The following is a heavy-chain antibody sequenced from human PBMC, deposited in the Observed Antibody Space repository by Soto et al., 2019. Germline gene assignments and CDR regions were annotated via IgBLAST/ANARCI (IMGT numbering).Heavy chain of an antibody. CDR2: IYSGGST. J-gene: IGHJ4*02. CDR3: ARGRAASSESDFDY. Sequence: EVQLVVSGGGLVQPGGSLRLSCAASGFTVSSNYMSWVRQAPGKGLEWVSVIYSGGSTYYADSVKGRFTISRHNSKNTLYLQMNSLRAEDTAVYYCARGRAASSESDFDYWGQGTLVTVSS. D-gene: IGHD6-6*01. V-gene: IGHV3-53*04. CDR1: GFTVSSNY.